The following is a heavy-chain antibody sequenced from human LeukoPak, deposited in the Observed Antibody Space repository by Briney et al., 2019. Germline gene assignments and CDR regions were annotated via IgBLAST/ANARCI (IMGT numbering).Heavy chain of an antibody. CDR1: GYTFTSYG. V-gene: IGHV1-18*01. J-gene: IGHJ6*02. D-gene: IGHD3-3*01. CDR3: ARDVKWLLYWALEGGYYGMDV. CDR2: ISAYNGNT. Sequence: GASVKVSCKASGYTFTSYGISWVRQAPGQGLEWMGWISAYNGNTNYAQKLQGRVTMTTDTSTSTAYMELRSLRSDDTAVYYCARDVKWLLYWALEGGYYGMDVWGQGTTVTVSS.